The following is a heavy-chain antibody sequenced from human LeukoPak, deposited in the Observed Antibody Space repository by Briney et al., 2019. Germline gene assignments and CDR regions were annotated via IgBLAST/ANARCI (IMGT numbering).Heavy chain of an antibody. J-gene: IGHJ6*04. V-gene: IGHV4-30-2*01. CDR3: ATETTGPYYGMDV. CDR2: IYHSGST. Sequence: SQTLSHTCAVSGGSISSGGYSWSWIRQPPGKGLEWIGYIYHSGSTYYNPSLKSRVTISVDRSKNQFSLKLSSVTAADTAVYYCATETTGPYYGMDVWGKGTTVTVSS. D-gene: IGHD1-14*01. CDR1: GGSISSGGYS.